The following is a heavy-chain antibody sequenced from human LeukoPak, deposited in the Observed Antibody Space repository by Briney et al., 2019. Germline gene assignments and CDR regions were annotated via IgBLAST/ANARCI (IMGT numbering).Heavy chain of an antibody. J-gene: IGHJ5*02. Sequence: SETLPLTCSVSGDSIRSSYYYWGWFRQPPGKGLEWIGSIYDSGSTYYNPPLKRRLTISLDTSKHQFSLKLNSVTAPDTAVYYCARHYGPWGQGPLVTVSS. V-gene: IGHV4-39*01. CDR2: IYDSGST. CDR3: ARHYGP. D-gene: IGHD3-10*01. CDR1: GDSIRSSYYY.